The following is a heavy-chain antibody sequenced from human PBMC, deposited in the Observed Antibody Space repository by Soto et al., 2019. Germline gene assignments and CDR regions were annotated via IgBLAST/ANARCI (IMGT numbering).Heavy chain of an antibody. Sequence: QVQLQESGPGLVKPSQTLSLTCTVSGGSISSGGYHCNWIRQRPGRGLEWIGYVFYSGSTYYNPSLKSRLSMSVDTSKNQFSLKLRSVTAADTAVYYCARARDSSGLAFDIWGQGTMVTVSS. CDR1: GGSISSGGYH. CDR2: VFYSGST. CDR3: ARARDSSGLAFDI. V-gene: IGHV4-31*03. D-gene: IGHD3-22*01. J-gene: IGHJ3*02.